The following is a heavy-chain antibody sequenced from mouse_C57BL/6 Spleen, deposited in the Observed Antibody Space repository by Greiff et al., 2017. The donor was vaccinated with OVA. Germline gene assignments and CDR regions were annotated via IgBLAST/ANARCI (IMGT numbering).Heavy chain of an antibody. Sequence: VQLQQPGAELVKPGASVKLSCKASGYTFTSYWMQWVKQRPGQGLEWIGEIDPSDSYTNYNQKFKGKATLTVDTSSSTAYMQLSSLTSEDSAVYYCARGNYSNPRYFDVWGTGTTVTVSS. J-gene: IGHJ1*03. CDR1: GYTFTSYW. CDR3: ARGNYSNPRYFDV. D-gene: IGHD2-5*01. V-gene: IGHV1-50*01. CDR2: IDPSDSYT.